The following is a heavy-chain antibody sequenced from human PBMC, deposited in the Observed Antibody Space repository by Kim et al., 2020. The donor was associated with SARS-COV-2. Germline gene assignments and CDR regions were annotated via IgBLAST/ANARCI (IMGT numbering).Heavy chain of an antibody. V-gene: IGHV4-59*08. CDR3: ARHGLGIFGVVITYFDY. J-gene: IGHJ4*02. Sequence: LKRRVTISVDTSKNQFTLKLSSVTAADTAVYYCARHGLGIFGVVITYFDYWGQGTLVTVSS. D-gene: IGHD3-3*01.